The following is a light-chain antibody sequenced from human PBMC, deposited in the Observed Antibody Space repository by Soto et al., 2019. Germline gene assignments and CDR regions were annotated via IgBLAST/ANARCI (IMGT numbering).Light chain of an antibody. Sequence: DIQMTQSPSTLSASVGDRVIITCRASQSISSWLAWYQQKPGKAPKLLIYKASSLESGVPSRFSGSGSGTDFTLTISSLQPEDFATYYCQQYSSYSGYTFGQGTKVDIK. CDR3: QQYSSYSGYT. CDR1: QSISSW. V-gene: IGKV1-5*03. J-gene: IGKJ2*01. CDR2: KAS.